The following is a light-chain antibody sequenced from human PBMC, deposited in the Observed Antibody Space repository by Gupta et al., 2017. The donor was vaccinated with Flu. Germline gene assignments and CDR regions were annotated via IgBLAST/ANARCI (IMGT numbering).Light chain of an antibody. Sequence: ALGQTARITCGGDNIGSKYVHWYQQKPGQAPVVVIYRDSNRPSGIPERFSGSNSGNTATLTISRAQAGDEADYYCQVWDSRTVVFGGGTKLTVL. CDR2: RDS. CDR3: QVWDSRTVV. V-gene: IGLV3-9*01. J-gene: IGLJ2*01. CDR1: NIGSKY.